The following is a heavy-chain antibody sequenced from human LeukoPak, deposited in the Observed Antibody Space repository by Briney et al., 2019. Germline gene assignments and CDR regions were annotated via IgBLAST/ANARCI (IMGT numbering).Heavy chain of an antibody. CDR1: GYTFTGYY. J-gene: IGHJ3*02. CDR2: INPNSGGT. Sequence: GASVKVSCKASGYTFTGYYMHWVRQAPGQGLEWMGWINPNSGGTNYAQKFQGRVTMTRDTSISTAYMELSRLRSDDTAVYYCARASMVRGVIIRGRAFDIWGQGTMVTVSS. D-gene: IGHD3-10*01. CDR3: ARASMVRGVIIRGRAFDI. V-gene: IGHV1-2*02.